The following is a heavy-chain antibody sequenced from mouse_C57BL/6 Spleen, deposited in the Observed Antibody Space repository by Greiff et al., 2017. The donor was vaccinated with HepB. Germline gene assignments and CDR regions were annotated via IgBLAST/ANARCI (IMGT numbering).Heavy chain of an antibody. Sequence: VQLVESGPGLVQPSQSLSITCTVSGFSLTSYGVHWVRQSPGKGLEWLGVIWSGGSTDYNAAFISRLSISKDNSKSQVFFKMNSLQADDTAIYYCARGGDYDRAMDYWGQGTSVTVSS. V-gene: IGHV2-2*01. J-gene: IGHJ4*01. CDR1: GFSLTSYG. CDR3: ARGGDYDRAMDY. D-gene: IGHD2-4*01. CDR2: IWSGGST.